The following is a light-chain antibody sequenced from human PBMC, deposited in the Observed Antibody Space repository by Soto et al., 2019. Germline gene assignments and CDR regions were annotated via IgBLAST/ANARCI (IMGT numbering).Light chain of an antibody. V-gene: IGKV3-20*01. CDR1: QSVSSSY. CDR3: QQYGSSRT. J-gene: IGKJ1*01. CDR2: GAS. Sequence: EIVLTQSPGTLSLSPGERATLSCRASQSVSSSYLAWYRQKPGQAPRLLIYGASSRATGIPDRFSGSGSGTDFTLTISRLEPEDFAVYYCQQYGSSRTFGQGTRWIS.